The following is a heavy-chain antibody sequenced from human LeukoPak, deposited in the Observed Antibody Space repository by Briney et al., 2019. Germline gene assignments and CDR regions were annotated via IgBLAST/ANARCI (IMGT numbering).Heavy chain of an antibody. V-gene: IGHV3-21*01. CDR2: ISSSRSYI. J-gene: IGHJ4*02. CDR1: GFTFSSYS. CDR3: ASLSLWFGEPDY. D-gene: IGHD3-10*01. Sequence: GGSLRLSCAASGFTFSSYSMNWVRQAPRKGLEWVSSISSSRSYIYYADSVKGRFTISRDNAKNALYLQMKSLRAEDTAVYYCASLSLWFGEPDYWGQGTLVTVSS.